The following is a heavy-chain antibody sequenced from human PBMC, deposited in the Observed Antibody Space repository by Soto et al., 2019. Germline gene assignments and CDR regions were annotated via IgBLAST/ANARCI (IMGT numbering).Heavy chain of an antibody. Sequence: SETLSLTCTVSGGSISSYYWSWIRQPPGKGLDLIVFIYYIGSTNYNSSLKSRVTISVDTSKNQFSLKLSSVTAADTAVYYCARDIVLVPAAMRGGVSAFDIWGQGTMVTVSS. CDR1: GGSISSYY. V-gene: IGHV4-59*12. J-gene: IGHJ3*02. CDR3: ARDIVLVPAAMRGGVSAFDI. D-gene: IGHD2-2*01. CDR2: IYYIGST.